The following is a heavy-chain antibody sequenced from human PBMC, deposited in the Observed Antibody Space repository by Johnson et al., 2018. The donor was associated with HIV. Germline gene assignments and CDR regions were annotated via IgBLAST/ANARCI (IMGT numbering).Heavy chain of an antibody. CDR2: SRNKANTYTT. J-gene: IGHJ3*02. Sequence: VQLVESGGGLVQPGGSLRLSCEASGFTFSDHYMDWVRQAPGKGLEWVGRSRNKANTYTTEYAVSVKGRFTISRDDSKNSPYLQMNSLKTEYTAVYYCARDGYSGGFDIWGQGTMVTVSS. D-gene: IGHD2-21*01. V-gene: IGHV3-72*01. CDR3: ARDGYSGGFDI. CDR1: GFTFSDHY.